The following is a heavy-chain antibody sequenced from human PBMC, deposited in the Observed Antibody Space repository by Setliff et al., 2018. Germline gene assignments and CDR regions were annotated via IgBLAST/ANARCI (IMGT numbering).Heavy chain of an antibody. CDR3: ARFCGTSNCQHAPLFDY. V-gene: IGHV4-4*08. J-gene: IGHJ4*02. D-gene: IGHD1-1*01. Sequence: PLETLSLTCGVSGASISDSYWSWIRQPPGKGLEWIGHILTTGSTNYNPSLKSRIAISADTSRDRFSLRLTSVTAADTAIYYCARFCGTSNCQHAPLFDYWGQGILVTVSS. CDR2: ILTTGST. CDR1: GASISDSY.